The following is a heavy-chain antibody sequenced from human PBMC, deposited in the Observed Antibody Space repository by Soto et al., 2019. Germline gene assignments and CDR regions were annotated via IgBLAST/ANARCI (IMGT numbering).Heavy chain of an antibody. J-gene: IGHJ3*01. Sequence: ITLKESGPTLVKPTETRTMTSTFSGFSLSTSGVGMGWIRQPPGKALEWLALIYWDDDKRYSPSLKSRLTITKDISKNQVVVTMTYMDPVHTATYYCAHRDGSALVSTGAFDLWGQGTMVTVSS. V-gene: IGHV2-5*02. D-gene: IGHD5-12*01. CDR1: GFSLSTSGVG. CDR2: IYWDDDK. CDR3: AHRDGSALVSTGAFDL.